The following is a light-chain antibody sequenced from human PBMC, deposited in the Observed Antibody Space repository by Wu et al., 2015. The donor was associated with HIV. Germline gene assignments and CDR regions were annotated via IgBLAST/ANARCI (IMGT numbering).Light chain of an antibody. J-gene: IGKJ1*01. CDR3: QQYNSSPPIT. CDR1: QSVSSNF. V-gene: IGKV3-20*01. Sequence: EIVLTQSPGTLSLSPGERATPSCRASQSVSSNFLAWYQQKPGQAPRLLMYGASSRATGIPDRFSGSGSGTDFTLTINRLEPEDFAVYYCQQYNSSPPITFGQGTKVEIK. CDR2: GAS.